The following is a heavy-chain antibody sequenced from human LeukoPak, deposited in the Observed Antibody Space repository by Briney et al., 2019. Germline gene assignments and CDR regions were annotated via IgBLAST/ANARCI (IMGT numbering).Heavy chain of an antibody. J-gene: IGHJ6*04. CDR1: GGTFSSYA. CDR3: ARSGSVLQWLGDYYYYYGMDV. V-gene: IGHV1-69*01. CDR2: IIPICGSA. Sequence: SVKIFCKASGGTFSSYAISWVRQAPGQGLEWMGGIIPICGSANYAQKFQGRVTITADESTSTAYMELSSLRSEDTAVYYCARSGSVLQWLGDYYYYYGMDVWGKGTTVTVSS. D-gene: IGHD6-19*01.